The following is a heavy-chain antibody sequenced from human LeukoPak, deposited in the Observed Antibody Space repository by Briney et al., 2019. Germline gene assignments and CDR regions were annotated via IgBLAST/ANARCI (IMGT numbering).Heavy chain of an antibody. Sequence: SETLSLTCTVSSGSISSYYWSWIRQPPGKGLEWIGEINHSGSTNYNPSLKSRVTISVDTSKNQFSLKLRSVNAADTAVYYCARNIDYGDYGFDYWGQGTLVTISS. CDR3: ARNIDYGDYGFDY. J-gene: IGHJ4*02. V-gene: IGHV4-34*01. CDR1: SGSISSYY. D-gene: IGHD4-17*01. CDR2: INHSGST.